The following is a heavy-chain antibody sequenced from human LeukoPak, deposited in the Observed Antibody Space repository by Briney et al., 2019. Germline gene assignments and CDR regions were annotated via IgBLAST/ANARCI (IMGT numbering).Heavy chain of an antibody. Sequence: KPSETLSLTCAVYGGSFSGYYWSWIRQPPGKGLEWIGEINHSGSTNYNPSLKSRVTISVDTSKNQFSLKLSSVTAADTAVYYCARGLGYCSSTSCRNWFSPWGQGTLVTVSS. J-gene: IGHJ5*02. V-gene: IGHV4-34*01. D-gene: IGHD2-2*01. CDR1: GGSFSGYY. CDR3: ARGLGYCSSTSCRNWFSP. CDR2: INHSGST.